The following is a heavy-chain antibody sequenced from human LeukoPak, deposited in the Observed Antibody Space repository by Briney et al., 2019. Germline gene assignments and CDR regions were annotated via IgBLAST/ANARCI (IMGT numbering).Heavy chain of an antibody. J-gene: IGHJ4*02. V-gene: IGHV3-30*02. CDR3: ANLPSLEWLLFGDY. CDR1: GFTFSSYG. Sequence: PGGSLRLSCAASGFTFSSYGMHWVRQAPGKGLEWVAFIRYDGSNKYYADSVKGRFTISRDNSKNTLYLQMNSLRAKDTAVYYCANLPSLEWLLFGDYWGQGTLVTVSS. CDR2: IRYDGSNK. D-gene: IGHD3-3*01.